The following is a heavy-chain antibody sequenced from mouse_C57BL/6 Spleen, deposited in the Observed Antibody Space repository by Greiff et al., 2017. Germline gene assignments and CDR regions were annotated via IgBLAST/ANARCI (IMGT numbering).Heavy chain of an antibody. V-gene: IGHV5-17*01. CDR1: GFTFSDYG. Sequence: EVKLMESGGGLVKPGGSLKLSCAASGFTFSDYGMHWVRQAPEKVLEWVAYISSGSSTIYYADTVKGRFTISRDNAKNTLFLQMTSLRSEDTAMYYCARDSNYVAWFAYWGQGTLVTVSA. J-gene: IGHJ3*01. CDR3: ARDSNYVAWFAY. D-gene: IGHD2-5*01. CDR2: ISSGSSTI.